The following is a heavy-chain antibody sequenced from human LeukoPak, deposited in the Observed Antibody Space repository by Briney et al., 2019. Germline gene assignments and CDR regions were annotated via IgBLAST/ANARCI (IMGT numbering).Heavy chain of an antibody. CDR1: GGSFSGYY. J-gene: IGHJ4*02. D-gene: IGHD5-12*01. CDR2: INHSGST. V-gene: IGHV4-34*01. CDR3: ARRRGCSGYDSAY. Sequence: SETLSLTCAVYGGSFSGYYWSWIRQPPGKGLEWIGEINHSGSTNYNPSLKSRVTISVDTSKNQFSLKLSSVTAADTAVYYCARRRGCSGYDSAYWGQGTLVTVSS.